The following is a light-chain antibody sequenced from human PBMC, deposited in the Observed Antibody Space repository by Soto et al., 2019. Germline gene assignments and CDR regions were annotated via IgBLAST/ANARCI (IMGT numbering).Light chain of an antibody. CDR1: QSVSSSY. Sequence: VLMQSPGTQSLSPGERATLSCRASQSVSSSYSARYQQKPGQAPRLLIYGASSRATGIPDRVSGSGSGTDFTLAISRLEPEDFAVYYCQQYGGSPYTFGQGTKREIK. CDR2: GAS. V-gene: IGKV3-20*01. CDR3: QQYGGSPYT. J-gene: IGKJ2*01.